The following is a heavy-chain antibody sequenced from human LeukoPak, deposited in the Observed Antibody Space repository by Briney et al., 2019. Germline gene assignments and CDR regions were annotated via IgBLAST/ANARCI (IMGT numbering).Heavy chain of an antibody. CDR1: GFTFSSYA. CDR2: ISSNGGST. V-gene: IGHV3-64*01. Sequence: GSLRLSCAASGFTFSSYAMHWVRQAPGKGLEYVSAISSNGGSTYYANSVKGRFTIPRDNSKNTLYLQMGSLRAEDMAVYYCARVTHSRGAFDIWGQGTMVTVSS. J-gene: IGHJ3*02. D-gene: IGHD6-13*01. CDR3: ARVTHSRGAFDI.